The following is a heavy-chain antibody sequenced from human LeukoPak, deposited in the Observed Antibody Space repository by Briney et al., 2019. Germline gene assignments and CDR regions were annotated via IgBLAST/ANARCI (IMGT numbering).Heavy chain of an antibody. D-gene: IGHD2-15*01. CDR2: ISGSGGST. CDR3: AKSAGYCSGGSCYDYYYMAV. CDR1: GFTFSSYA. Sequence: GGSLRLSCAASGFTFSSYAMCWVRQAPGKGLEWVSAISGSGGSTYYADSVKGRFTISRDNSKNTLYLQMNSLRAEDTAVYYSAKSAGYCSGGSCYDYYYMAVWGKGTLVTVSS. V-gene: IGHV3-23*01. J-gene: IGHJ6*03.